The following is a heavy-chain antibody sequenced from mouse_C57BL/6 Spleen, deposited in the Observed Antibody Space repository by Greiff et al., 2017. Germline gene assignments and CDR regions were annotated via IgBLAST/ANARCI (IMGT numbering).Heavy chain of an antibody. D-gene: IGHD2-14*01. CDR2: ISYDGSN. Sequence: EVKLQESGPGLVKPSQSLSLTCSVTGYSITSGYYWNWIRQFPGNKLEWMGYISYDGSNNYNPSLKNRISITRDTSKNQFFLKLNSVTTEDTATYYCARDVGSYWYFDVWGTGTTVTVSS. J-gene: IGHJ1*03. CDR3: ARDVGSYWYFDV. CDR1: GYSITSGYY. V-gene: IGHV3-6*01.